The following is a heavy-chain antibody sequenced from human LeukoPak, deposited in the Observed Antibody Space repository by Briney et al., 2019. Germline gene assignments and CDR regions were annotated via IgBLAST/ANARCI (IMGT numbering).Heavy chain of an antibody. V-gene: IGHV3-53*01. J-gene: IGHJ4*02. Sequence: GGSLRLSCAASGFSVRSNYMSWVRQAPGKGLEWVSVIYSGGSTYYADSVKGRFTISRDNSQNTLWLQMNSLRAEDTAVYYCARSSERRYYFDYWGQGTLVTVSS. CDR1: GFSVRSNY. D-gene: IGHD3-22*01. CDR3: ARSSERRYYFDY. CDR2: IYSGGST.